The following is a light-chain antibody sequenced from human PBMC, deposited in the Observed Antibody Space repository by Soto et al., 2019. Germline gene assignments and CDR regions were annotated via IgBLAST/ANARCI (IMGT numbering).Light chain of an antibody. CDR2: ART. CDR3: QCYDSSLINYV. Sequence: QSVLTQPPSVSGAPGQSVNISCTGSTSNIVADYDLHWYQQLPGTAPTLLIYARTDRPSWVPDRFSCCKSGTSASLAITALQAEDEADYYCQCYDSSLINYVFGTGTKVTVL. V-gene: IGLV1-40*01. CDR1: TSNIVADYD. J-gene: IGLJ1*01.